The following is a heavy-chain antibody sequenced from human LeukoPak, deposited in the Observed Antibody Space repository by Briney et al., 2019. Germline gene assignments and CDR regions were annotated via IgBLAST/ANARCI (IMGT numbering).Heavy chain of an antibody. Sequence: GESLKISCKGSGYRFTTYWIGWVRQMPGKGLEWMGIIYPGDSDTKYSPSFQGQVTISADKSISTAYLQWSSLKASDTAMYYCARHLSSGSGSYYFDYWGQGTLVTVSA. CDR3: ARHLSSGSGSYYFDY. CDR2: IYPGDSDT. CDR1: GYRFTTYW. D-gene: IGHD1-26*01. J-gene: IGHJ4*02. V-gene: IGHV5-51*01.